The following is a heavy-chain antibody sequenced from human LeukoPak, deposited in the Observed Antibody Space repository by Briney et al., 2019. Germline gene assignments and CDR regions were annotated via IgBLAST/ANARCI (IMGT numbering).Heavy chain of an antibody. CDR3: AREEGVVPAAIGVMYNWFDP. D-gene: IGHD2-2*01. J-gene: IGHJ5*02. V-gene: IGHV1-69*04. Sequence: ASVKVSCKASGGTFSSYAISWVRQAPGQGLEWMGRIIPILGIANYAQKFQGRVTITADKSTSTAYMELSSLRSEDTAVYYCAREEGVVPAAIGVMYNWFDPWGQGTLVTVSS. CDR2: IIPILGIA. CDR1: GGTFSSYA.